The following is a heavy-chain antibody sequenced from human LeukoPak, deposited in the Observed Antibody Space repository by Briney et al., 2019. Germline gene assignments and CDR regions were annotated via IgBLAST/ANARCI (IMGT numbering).Heavy chain of an antibody. J-gene: IGHJ4*02. CDR2: ISYDGSNK. V-gene: IGHV3-30*18. D-gene: IGHD2-2*01. CDR1: GFTFSSYG. Sequence: GGSLRLSCAASGFTFSSYGMHWVRQAPGKGLEWVAVISYDGSNKYYADSVKGRFTISRDNSKNTLYLQMNSLRAEDTAVYYCAKDVGQAPEYCSSTSCLKGWVDYWGQGTLVTVSS. CDR3: AKDVGQAPEYCSSTSCLKGWVDY.